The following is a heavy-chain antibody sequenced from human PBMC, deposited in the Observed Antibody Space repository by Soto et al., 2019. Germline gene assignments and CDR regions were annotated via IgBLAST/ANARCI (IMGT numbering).Heavy chain of an antibody. CDR2: IYHSGST. Sequence: PSETLSLTCAVSGGSISSGGYSWSWIRQPPGKGLEWIGYIYHSGSTYYNPSLKSRVTISVDRSKNQFSLKLSSVTAADTAVYYCARHIGNYDSSGYYRPVKALNWFAPWGQGTLVTASS. D-gene: IGHD3-22*01. CDR1: GGSISSGGYS. CDR3: ARHIGNYDSSGYYRPVKALNWFAP. J-gene: IGHJ5*02. V-gene: IGHV4-30-2*01.